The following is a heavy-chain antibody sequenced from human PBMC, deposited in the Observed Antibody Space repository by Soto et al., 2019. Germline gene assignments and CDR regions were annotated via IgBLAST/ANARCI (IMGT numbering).Heavy chain of an antibody. J-gene: IGHJ4*02. CDR2: IIPMFGTA. CDR1: GGTFSTYA. CDR3: ASGIQPWLRRINNGYSG. V-gene: IGHV1-69*12. Sequence: QVQLVQSGAEVKKPESSVKVSCKAPGGTFSTYAISWVRQAPGQGLEWMGGIIPMFGTANYAQRFQERVTITADESTNTGYMELSSLRSEDTAVYFCASGIQPWLRRINNGYSGCGQGTLVTVSS. D-gene: IGHD5-12*01.